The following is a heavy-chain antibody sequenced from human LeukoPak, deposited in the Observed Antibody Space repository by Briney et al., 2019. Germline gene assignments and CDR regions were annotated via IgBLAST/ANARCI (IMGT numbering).Heavy chain of an antibody. D-gene: IGHD2-2*01. CDR3: ALGYCSSTSCFAFDY. CDR1: GFTFSSYA. CDR2: ISSNGGST. J-gene: IGHJ4*02. Sequence: AGGSLRLSCAASGFTFSSYAMHWVRQAPGKGLEYDSAISSNGGSTYYANSVKGRFTISRDNSKNKLYLQMGSLRAEDMAVYYCALGYCSSTSCFAFDYWGQGTLVTVSS. V-gene: IGHV3-64*01.